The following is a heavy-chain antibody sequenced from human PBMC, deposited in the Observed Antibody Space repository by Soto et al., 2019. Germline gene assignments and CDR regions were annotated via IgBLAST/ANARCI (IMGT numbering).Heavy chain of an antibody. CDR1: GFTFNIYG. J-gene: IGHJ4*02. CDR2: ISYDGSNQ. CDR3: AKDQASGQGPFDS. Sequence: VKLVESGGGVVQPGGSLRLSCAASGFTFNIYGMHWVRQAPDKGLEWVALISYDGSNQYYADSVKGRFTISRDNSKNTLFLQMNSLRADDTAVYYCAKDQASGQGPFDSCGQGTLVTVSS. V-gene: IGHV3-30*18.